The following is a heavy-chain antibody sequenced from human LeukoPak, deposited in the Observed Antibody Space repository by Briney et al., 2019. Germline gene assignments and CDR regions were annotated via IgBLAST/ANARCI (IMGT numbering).Heavy chain of an antibody. Sequence: GGSLRLSCAASGYTFSSYWMHWVRQAPGKGLVWVSRINSDGSSTSYADSVKGRFTISRDNAKNTLYLQMNSLRAEDTAVYYCVRGVTPNGDYVNYWGQGNLVTVSS. J-gene: IGHJ4*02. CDR1: GYTFSSYW. CDR3: VRGVTPNGDYVNY. V-gene: IGHV3-74*01. D-gene: IGHD4-17*01. CDR2: INSDGSST.